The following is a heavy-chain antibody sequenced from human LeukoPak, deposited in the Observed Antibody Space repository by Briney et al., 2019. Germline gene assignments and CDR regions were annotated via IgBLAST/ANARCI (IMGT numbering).Heavy chain of an antibody. CDR3: ARQHYYDSSGYADAFDI. CDR1: GGSFSSYY. CDR2: IYYSGST. Sequence: PSETLSLTCAVYGGSFSSYYWGWIRQPPGKGLEWIGSIYYSGSTYYNPSLKSRVTISVDTSKNQFSLKLSSVTAADTAVYYCARQHYYDSSGYADAFDIWGQGTMVTVSS. J-gene: IGHJ3*02. D-gene: IGHD3-22*01. V-gene: IGHV4-39*01.